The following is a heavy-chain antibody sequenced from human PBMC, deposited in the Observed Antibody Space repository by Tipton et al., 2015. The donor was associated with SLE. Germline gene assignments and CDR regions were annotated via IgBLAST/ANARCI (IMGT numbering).Heavy chain of an antibody. CDR2: VYPGGTT. Sequence: LRLSCTVSGDSISNYYWSWIRQSAGKGLVWMGRVYPGGTTSYNPSFKSRVTMSADTSKNQCSLKLSSVTAADTAIYYCAGGTYGAFNVWGQGTMVTVSS. CDR1: GDSISNYY. D-gene: IGHD1-26*01. CDR3: AGGTYGAFNV. V-gene: IGHV4-4*07. J-gene: IGHJ3*01.